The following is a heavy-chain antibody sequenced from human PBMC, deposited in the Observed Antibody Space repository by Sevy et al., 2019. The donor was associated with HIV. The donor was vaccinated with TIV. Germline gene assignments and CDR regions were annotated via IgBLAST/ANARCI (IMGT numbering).Heavy chain of an antibody. V-gene: IGHV3-21*01. CDR3: ARGKSGYCYGLDY. CDR2: ISDDSRYI. D-gene: IGHD5-18*01. Sequence: GGSLRLSCAASGFTFRSYSMNWVRQAPGKGLEWLSSISDDSRYIYYSDSVKGRFTISRANAKSSLYLQMNSLRVEDTAIYYCARGKSGYCYGLDYWGQGTLVTVSS. J-gene: IGHJ4*02. CDR1: GFTFRSYS.